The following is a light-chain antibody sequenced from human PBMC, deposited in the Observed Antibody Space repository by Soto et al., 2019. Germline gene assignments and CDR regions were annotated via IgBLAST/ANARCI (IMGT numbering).Light chain of an antibody. Sequence: DIQLTKSLSFLSASVGDRVTITCRARQSISSYLNWYQQKPGKAPKLLIYAASSLQSGVPSRFSGSGSGTDFTLTISSLQPEDFAVYYCQQYNSWPRTFGQGTKVDIK. V-gene: IGKV1-39*02. J-gene: IGKJ1*01. CDR2: AAS. CDR1: QSISSY. CDR3: QQYNSWPRT.